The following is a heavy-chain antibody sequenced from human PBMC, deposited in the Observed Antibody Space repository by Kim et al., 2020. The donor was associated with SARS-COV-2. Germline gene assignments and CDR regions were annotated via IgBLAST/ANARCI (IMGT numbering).Heavy chain of an antibody. CDR3: AREVMRANRPWYFDL. CDR2: LYSGGTP. V-gene: IGHV3-53*01. J-gene: IGHJ2*01. D-gene: IGHD6-6*01. Sequence: GGSLRLSCAASGFTVSSNYMNWVRQAPGKGLEWVSVLYSGGTPYYADSVMDRFTFSRDNSKNTLYLQMNSLRAVDTALYYCAREVMRANRPWYFDLWGRG. CDR1: GFTVSSNY.